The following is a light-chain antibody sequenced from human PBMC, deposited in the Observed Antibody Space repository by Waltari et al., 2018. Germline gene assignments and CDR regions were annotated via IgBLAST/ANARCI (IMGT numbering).Light chain of an antibody. V-gene: IGKV2-28*01. CDR2: LGS. Sequence: DIVVTQSPLSLPVTPGEPATISCRSSQSLLHSNGYIYLDWYLQKSGQSPQLLIYLGSNRASGVPYRFSGSASGTDFTLKISRVEAEDVGVYYCMQALQNPWTFGPGTKIEIK. CDR3: MQALQNPWT. CDR1: QSLLHSNGYIY. J-gene: IGKJ1*01.